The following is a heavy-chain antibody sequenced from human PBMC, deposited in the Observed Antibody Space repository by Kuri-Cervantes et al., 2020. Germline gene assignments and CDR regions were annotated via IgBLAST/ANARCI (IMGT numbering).Heavy chain of an antibody. CDR1: GFTFSSYA. J-gene: IGHJ3*01. Sequence: SLNISCAAYGFTFSSYAMHWVRQAPGKGLEWVAVISYDGSNKYYADSVKGRFTISRDNAKNSLYLQMNSLRAEDTAVYYCAGSSWSHDAFDVWGQGTMVTVSS. V-gene: IGHV3-30-3*01. CDR2: ISYDGSNK. D-gene: IGHD6-13*01. CDR3: AGSSWSHDAFDV.